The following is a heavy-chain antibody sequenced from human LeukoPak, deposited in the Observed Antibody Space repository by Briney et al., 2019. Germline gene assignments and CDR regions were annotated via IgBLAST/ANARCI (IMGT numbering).Heavy chain of an antibody. CDR2: VYYTGST. CDR3: ARARVVVAVTLFDY. CDR1: GGSIRNYNNY. V-gene: IGHV4-39*07. J-gene: IGHJ4*02. Sequence: SEILSLTCIVSGGSIRNYNNYWGWIRQPPGKGLEWIGSVYYTGSTYYNPSLQSRVTISVDTSKNQFSLKLSSVTAADTAVYYCARARVVVAVTLFDYWGQGTLVTVSS. D-gene: IGHD2-15*01.